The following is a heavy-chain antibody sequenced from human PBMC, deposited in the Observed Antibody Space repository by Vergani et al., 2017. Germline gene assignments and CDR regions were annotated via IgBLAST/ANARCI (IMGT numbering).Heavy chain of an antibody. CDR3: ARTPSDWGVAAHLFDP. Sequence: EVQLVQSGAEVKKPGESLKISCKGSGYSFTSYWIGWVRQMPGKGLEWMGIIYPGDSDTRYSPSFQGQVTISADKSISTAYLQWSSLKASDTAVYYCARTPSDWGVAAHLFDPWGQGTLVTVSS. CDR2: IYPGDSDT. CDR1: GYSFTSYW. D-gene: IGHD6-25*01. J-gene: IGHJ5*02. V-gene: IGHV5-51*01.